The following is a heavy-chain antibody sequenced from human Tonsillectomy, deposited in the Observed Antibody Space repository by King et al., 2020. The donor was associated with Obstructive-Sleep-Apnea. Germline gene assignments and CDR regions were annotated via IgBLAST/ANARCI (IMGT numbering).Heavy chain of an antibody. D-gene: IGHD3-10*01. CDR2: ISSSSSYI. J-gene: IGHJ5*02. CDR3: ARSSGSYYGYNWFDP. Sequence: QLVQSGGGLVKPGGSLRLSCAASGFTFSSYSMNWVRQAPGKGLEWVSSISSSSSYIYYADSVKGRFTISRDNAKNSLYLQMNSLRAEDTAVYYCARSSGSYYGYNWFDPWGQGTLVTVSS. CDR1: GFTFSSYS. V-gene: IGHV3-21*01.